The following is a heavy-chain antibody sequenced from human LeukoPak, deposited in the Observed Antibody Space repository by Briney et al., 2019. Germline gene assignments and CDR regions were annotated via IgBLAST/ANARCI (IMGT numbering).Heavy chain of an antibody. CDR2: ISYDGSNK. CDR1: GFTFSSYG. D-gene: IGHD3-10*01. V-gene: IGHV3-30*18. J-gene: IGHJ4*02. CDR3: AKDYGRITMVRGVIPYFDY. Sequence: GRSLRLSCAASGFTFSSYGMHWVRQAPGKGLEWVAVISYDGSNKYYADSVKSRFTISRDNSKNTLYLQMNSLRAEDTAVYYCAKDYGRITMVRGVIPYFDYWGQGTLVTVSS.